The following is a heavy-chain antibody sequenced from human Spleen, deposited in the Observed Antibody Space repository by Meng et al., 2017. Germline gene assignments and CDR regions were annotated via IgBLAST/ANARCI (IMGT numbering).Heavy chain of an antibody. V-gene: IGHV1-69*01. CDR3: ARGTGGVWFDP. CDR1: GGTFSSYA. D-gene: IGHD3-16*01. J-gene: IGHJ5*02. CDR2: IIPIFGTA. Sequence: QGRRVAAGGEGKKPGSSGKVSCKASGGTFSSYAISWVRQAPGQGLEWMGGIIPIFGTANYAQKFQGRVTITADESTSTAYMELSSLRSEDTAVYYCARGTGGVWFDPWGQGTLVTVSS.